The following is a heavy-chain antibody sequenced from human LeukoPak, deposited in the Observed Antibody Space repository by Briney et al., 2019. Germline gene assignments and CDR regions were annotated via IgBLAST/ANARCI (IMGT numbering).Heavy chain of an antibody. CDR3: ASASDFGVGYGMDV. J-gene: IGHJ6*02. CDR2: IINDGSST. D-gene: IGHD3-3*01. Sequence: GGSLRLSCAASGFTSSTKWMHWVRQAPGKGLVWVSRIINDGSSTIYADSVKGRFTISRDNAKNTLYLQMNSLRAEDTAVYYCASASDFGVGYGMDVWGQGTTVTVSS. CDR1: GFTSSTKW. V-gene: IGHV3-74*01.